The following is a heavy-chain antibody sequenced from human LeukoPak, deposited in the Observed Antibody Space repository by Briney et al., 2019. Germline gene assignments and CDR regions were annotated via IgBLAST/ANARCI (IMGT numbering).Heavy chain of an antibody. V-gene: IGHV1-8*01. CDR1: GYTFTSYD. Sequence: ASVKVSRKASGYTFTSYDINWVRQATGQGLEWMGWMNPNSGNTGHAQKFQGRVTMTRNTSISTAYMELSSLRSEDTAVYYCARLGASGIYYDFGYWGQGTLSPSPQ. J-gene: IGHJ4*02. CDR3: ARLGASGIYYDFGY. D-gene: IGHD3-10*01. CDR2: MNPNSGNT.